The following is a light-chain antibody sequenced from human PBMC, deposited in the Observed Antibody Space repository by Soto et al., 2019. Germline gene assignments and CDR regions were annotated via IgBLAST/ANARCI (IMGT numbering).Light chain of an antibody. CDR2: WAS. CDR3: QQYYTTPQDT. V-gene: IGKV4-1*01. Sequence: DIVMTQSPDSLAVSLGERATINCKSSQSVLNSSNNRNYLAWYQQKPGQPPKLHIYWASTRESGVPDRFSGSGCGSESTLTSSSLQAEDVAVYYCQQYYTTPQDTFGQGTKLEIK. CDR1: QSVLNSSNNRNY. J-gene: IGKJ2*01.